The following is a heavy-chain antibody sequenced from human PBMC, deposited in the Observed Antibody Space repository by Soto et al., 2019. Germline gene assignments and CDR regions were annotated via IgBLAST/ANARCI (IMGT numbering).Heavy chain of an antibody. CDR1: DGSITSYH. J-gene: IGHJ5*02. D-gene: IGHD2-2*02. V-gene: IGHV4-59*12. CDR3: ARGVNIVVVPAAIGMNWFDP. CDR2: TYHSGNT. Sequence: SETLSLTYGVSDGSITSYHWSWIRKFPGKGLEWIGYTYHSGNTYYNPSLKSRVTISVDRSKNQFSLKLSSVTAADTAVYYCARGVNIVVVPAAIGMNWFDPWGQGTLVTVSS.